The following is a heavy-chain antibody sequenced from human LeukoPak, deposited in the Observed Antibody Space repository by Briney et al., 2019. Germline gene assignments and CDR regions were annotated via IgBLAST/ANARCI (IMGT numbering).Heavy chain of an antibody. J-gene: IGHJ5*02. D-gene: IGHD6-13*01. V-gene: IGHV5-51*01. CDR1: GYSFTSYW. CDR3: ACGRYSDTWSDH. CDR2: IDPSDSDI. Sequence: GESLKISCNASGYSFTSYWIGWVRQMPGKGLERMGIIDPSDSDIRYTPSFQGQVTISADKSISTASLQWTSLKGSASAMYYCACGRYSDTWSDHWGQGTLVTVSS.